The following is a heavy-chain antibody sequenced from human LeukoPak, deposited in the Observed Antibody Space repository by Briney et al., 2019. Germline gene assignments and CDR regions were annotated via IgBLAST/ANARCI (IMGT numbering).Heavy chain of an antibody. CDR2: IKQDGSEK. V-gene: IGHV3-7*01. D-gene: IGHD3-10*01. Sequence: PGGSLRLSCAASGFTFRSYWMSWVRQAPGKGLEWVANIKQDGSEKYYVDSVKGRLTISRDNAKNSLYLQMNSLRAEDTAVYYCATYITMVRGPKYYFDYWGQGILVTVSS. CDR3: ATYITMVRGPKYYFDY. J-gene: IGHJ4*02. CDR1: GFTFRSYW.